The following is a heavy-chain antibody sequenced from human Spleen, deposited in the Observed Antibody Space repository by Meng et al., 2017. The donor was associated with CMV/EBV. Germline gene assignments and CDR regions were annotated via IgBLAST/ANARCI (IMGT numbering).Heavy chain of an antibody. Sequence: SAKVSCKSSGYPFISYGVIWVRRAPGQGLEWMGWISGYDGDTKYAQNLQGRVTMTTDTSTTTAYMELRSLRSDDTAVYYCARVWCSSTSCYREYGLDVWGQGTTVTVSS. CDR3: ARVWCSSTSCYREYGLDV. D-gene: IGHD2-2*02. V-gene: IGHV1-18*01. CDR1: GYPFISYG. J-gene: IGHJ6*02. CDR2: ISGYDGDT.